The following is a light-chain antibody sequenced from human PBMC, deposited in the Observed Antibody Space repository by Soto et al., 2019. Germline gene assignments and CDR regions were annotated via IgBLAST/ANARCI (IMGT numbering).Light chain of an antibody. J-gene: IGLJ2*01. Sequence: QSVLTQPPSASGSPGQSVTISCTGTSSDVGYYNYVSWYQQHPGKAPKLMIYEVSKRPSGVPDRFSGSKSGNTASLTVSGLQAEDEADYYCSSYAGSSKLFGGGTKLTVL. CDR2: EVS. V-gene: IGLV2-8*01. CDR1: SSDVGYYNY. CDR3: SSYAGSSKL.